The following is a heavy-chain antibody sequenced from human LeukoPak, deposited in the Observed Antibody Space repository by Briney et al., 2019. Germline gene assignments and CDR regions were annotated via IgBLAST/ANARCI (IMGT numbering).Heavy chain of an antibody. V-gene: IGHV3-33*01. CDR2: IWYDGSNE. Sequence: GGALRLSCAASGFTFSSYGIHWVRQAPGKGLELVANIWYDGSNEYYAGSVKGRFTISRDNSKNTLYLQMNSLRVEDTAVYYCARDRERAADLGYWGQGTLVTVSS. J-gene: IGHJ4*02. D-gene: IGHD6-13*01. CDR1: GFTFSSYG. CDR3: ARDRERAADLGY.